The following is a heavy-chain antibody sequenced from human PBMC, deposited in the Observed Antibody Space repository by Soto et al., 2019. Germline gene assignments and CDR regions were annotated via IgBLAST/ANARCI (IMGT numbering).Heavy chain of an antibody. D-gene: IGHD2-8*01. CDR2: ISAYNGNT. CDR1: GYTFTSYG. J-gene: IGHJ6*02. CDR3: ASSKLMVYAIPGYYGMDV. Sequence: GASVKVSCKASGYTFTSYGISWVRQAPGQGLEWMGWISAYNGNTNYAQKLQGRVTMTTDTSTSTAYMELRSLRSDDTAVYYCASSKLMVYAIPGYYGMDVWGQGTTVTAP. V-gene: IGHV1-18*01.